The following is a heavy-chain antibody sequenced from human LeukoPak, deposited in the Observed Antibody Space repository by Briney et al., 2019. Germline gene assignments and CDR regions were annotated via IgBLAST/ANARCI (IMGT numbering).Heavy chain of an antibody. J-gene: IGHJ4*02. CDR3: ARDLNWSGYDFDY. D-gene: IGHD3-3*01. Sequence: ASVKVSCKASGYTFTGYYMHWVRQAPGQGLEWMGWINPNSGGTNYAQKFQGRVTMTRDPSISTAYMELSRLRSDDTAVYYCARDLNWSGYDFDYWGQGTLVTVSS. CDR1: GYTFTGYY. CDR2: INPNSGGT. V-gene: IGHV1-2*02.